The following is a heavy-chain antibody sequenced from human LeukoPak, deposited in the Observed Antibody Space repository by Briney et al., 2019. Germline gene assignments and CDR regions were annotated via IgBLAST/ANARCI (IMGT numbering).Heavy chain of an antibody. CDR2: IIPIFGTA. J-gene: IGHJ4*02. Sequence: SVKVSCKASGGTFSSYAISWVRQDPGQGLEWMGGIIPIFGTANYAQKFQGRVTITADESTSTAYMELSSLRSEDTAVYYCARDRGYYYGSGSKYYFDYWGQGTLVTVSS. V-gene: IGHV1-69*13. D-gene: IGHD3-10*01. CDR1: GGTFSSYA. CDR3: ARDRGYYYGSGSKYYFDY.